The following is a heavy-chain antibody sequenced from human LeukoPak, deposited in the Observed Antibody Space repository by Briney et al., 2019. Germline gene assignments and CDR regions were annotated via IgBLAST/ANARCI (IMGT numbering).Heavy chain of an antibody. CDR2: LSVSGGNT. D-gene: IGHD2-2*02. Sequence: PGGSLRLSCAASGFSFSSYAMTWVRQAPGKGLEWVSALSVSGGNTYYADSVKGRFTISRASSKNTLYLQTNSLRAEDTAVYYCAKADSTTWYNNYVDGWGQGALVTVSS. CDR1: GFSFSSYA. J-gene: IGHJ4*02. V-gene: IGHV3-23*01. CDR3: AKADSTTWYNNYVDG.